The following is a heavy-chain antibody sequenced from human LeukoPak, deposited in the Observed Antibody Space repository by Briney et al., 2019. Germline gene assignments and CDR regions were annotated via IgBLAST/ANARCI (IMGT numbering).Heavy chain of an antibody. CDR2: IISTGAIF. Sequence: GRSLRLSCAASGVSFSDYSMNWVRQAPGKGLEWVSHIISTGAIFYYADSVKGRFTISRDNAQKPLFLLMHSLRREHTAVYYCVSAYCSGDCRVRFSNDYGGQGALVTVSS. V-gene: IGHV3-48*04. D-gene: IGHD2-21*02. CDR1: GVSFSDYS. CDR3: VSAYCSGDCRVRFSNDY. J-gene: IGHJ4*02.